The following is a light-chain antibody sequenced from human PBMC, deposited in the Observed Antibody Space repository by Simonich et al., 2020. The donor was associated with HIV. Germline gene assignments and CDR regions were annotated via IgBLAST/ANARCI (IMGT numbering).Light chain of an antibody. CDR2: KAS. CDR1: QSISSW. Sequence: DIQMTQSPSTLSASVGDRGTITCRASQSISSWLDWYQQKPGKAPKLLIYKASSLESGVPSRFSGSGSGTEFTLTISSLQPDDFATYYCQQYNSYSLTFGGGTKVEIK. J-gene: IGKJ4*01. CDR3: QQYNSYSLT. V-gene: IGKV1-5*03.